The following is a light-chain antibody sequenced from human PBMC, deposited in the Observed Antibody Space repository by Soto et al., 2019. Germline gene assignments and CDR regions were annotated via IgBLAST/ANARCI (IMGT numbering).Light chain of an antibody. V-gene: IGKV1-5*03. Sequence: DIQMTQSPSTLSGSVGDRVTITFLASQTISSWLAWYQQKPGKAPKLLIYKAPTLKSGVPSRFSGSGSGTEFTLTISSLQPDDFATYYCQHYNSYSEAFGQGTKV. CDR1: QTISSW. CDR3: QHYNSYSEA. J-gene: IGKJ1*01. CDR2: KAP.